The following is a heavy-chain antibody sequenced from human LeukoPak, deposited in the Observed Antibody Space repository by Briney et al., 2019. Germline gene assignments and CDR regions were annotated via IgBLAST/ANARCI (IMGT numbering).Heavy chain of an antibody. V-gene: IGHV4-59*08. CDR1: GGSIRSYY. D-gene: IGHD1-26*01. Sequence: MPSETLSLTCTVSGGSIRSYYWSWIRQPPGKGLEWIGYIYYSGSTNYNPSLKSRVTISVDTSRNQFSLKLSSVTAADTALYYCARHDGGGATSLDYWGQGTLVTVSS. CDR3: ARHDGGGATSLDY. CDR2: IYYSGST. J-gene: IGHJ4*02.